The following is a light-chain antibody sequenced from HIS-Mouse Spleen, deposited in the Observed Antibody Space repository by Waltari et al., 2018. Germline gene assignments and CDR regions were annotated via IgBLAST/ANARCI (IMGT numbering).Light chain of an antibody. CDR3: SSYTSSSFNVV. CDR2: DVS. J-gene: IGLJ2*01. Sequence: QSALTQPASVSGSPGQSITISYTGPSSAVGGSNYVSWYQQHPGKAPKLMIYDVSNRPSGVSNRFSGSKSGNTASLTISGLQAEDEADYYCSSYTSSSFNVVFGGGTKLTVL. CDR1: SSAVGGSNY. V-gene: IGLV2-14*03.